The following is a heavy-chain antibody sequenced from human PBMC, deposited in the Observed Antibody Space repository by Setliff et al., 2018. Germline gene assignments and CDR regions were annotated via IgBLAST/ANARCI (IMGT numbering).Heavy chain of an antibody. CDR1: GGSISSSSYY. J-gene: IGHJ5*02. Sequence: SETLSLTCTVSGGSISSSSYYWVWIRQPPGKGLDWIGTIYYSGSTYYNPSLKSRVTISVDTSKNQFSLKLSSVTAADTATYYCARAGPTVTFFRVLVISWWDPWGQGSLVTVSS. CDR3: ARAGPTVTFFRVLVISWWDP. V-gene: IGHV4-39*01. D-gene: IGHD3-3*01. CDR2: IYYSGST.